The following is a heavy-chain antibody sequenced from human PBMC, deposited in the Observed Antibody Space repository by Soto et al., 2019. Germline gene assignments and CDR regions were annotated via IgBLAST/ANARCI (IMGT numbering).Heavy chain of an antibody. CDR2: ISSSSSYI. Sequence: WVSMQVSCASCVLTFSIYLMNWLRQAQGKGLDRVSSISSSSSYIYYADSVKGRFTISRDNAKNSLYLQMNSLRAEDTAVYYCARLMTGWELLQLSYYYGMDVWGQGPTVTVSS. CDR3: ARLMTGWELLQLSYYYGMDV. D-gene: IGHD1-26*01. V-gene: IGHV3-21*01. CDR1: VLTFSIYL. J-gene: IGHJ6*01.